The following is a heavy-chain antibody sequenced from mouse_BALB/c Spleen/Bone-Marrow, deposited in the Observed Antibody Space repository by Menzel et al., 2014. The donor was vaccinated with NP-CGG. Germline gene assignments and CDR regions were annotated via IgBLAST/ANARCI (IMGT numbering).Heavy chain of an antibody. CDR3: ARPDGNYERYFDY. D-gene: IGHD2-1*01. V-gene: IGHV1S56*01. Sequence: VQGVESGPELVKPGASVKMSCKASGYTFTSCYIHWVKQSPGQGLEWIGWIYPGDGSTEYNEKFKGKTTLTADKSSSPAYMLLSSLTSEDSAIYFCARPDGNYERYFDYWGQGTTLTLSS. CDR2: IYPGDGST. J-gene: IGHJ2*01. CDR1: GYTFTSCY.